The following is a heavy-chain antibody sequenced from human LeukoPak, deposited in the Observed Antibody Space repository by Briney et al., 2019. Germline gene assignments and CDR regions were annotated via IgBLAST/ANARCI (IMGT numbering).Heavy chain of an antibody. CDR1: GFTFSNFA. CDR2: ISGSGDGK. J-gene: IGHJ4*02. CDR3: AGGRGWLQLVY. D-gene: IGHD5-24*01. V-gene: IGHV3-23*01. Sequence: GGSLRLSCAASGFTFSNFAMNWVRRAPGKGLEWVSTISGSGDGKYYADSVKGRFTISRDNSKNTLYLQMNSLRVEDTAVYYCAGGRGWLQLVYWGQGTLVTVSS.